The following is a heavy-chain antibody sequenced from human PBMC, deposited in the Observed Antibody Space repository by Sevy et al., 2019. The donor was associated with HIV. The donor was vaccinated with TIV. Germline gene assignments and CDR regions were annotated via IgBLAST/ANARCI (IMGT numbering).Heavy chain of an antibody. CDR3: ARDKGGSTWFLLDP. V-gene: IGHV4-4*07. J-gene: IGHJ5*02. CDR2: IYSGGNT. Sequence: SETLSLTCAVSGGSIRSYYWSCIRQPAGKGLEWIGRIYSGGNTNYNPSLKSRVTMSVDTSKNQFSLELRSVTAADTAVYYCARDKGGSTWFLLDPWGQGRLVTVSS. D-gene: IGHD6-13*01. CDR1: GGSIRSYY.